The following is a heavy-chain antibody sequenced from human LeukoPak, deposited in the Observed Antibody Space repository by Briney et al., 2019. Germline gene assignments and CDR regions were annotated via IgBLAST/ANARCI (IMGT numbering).Heavy chain of an antibody. Sequence: NPGGSLRLSCAASGFTFSSYSMNWVRQPPGKGLEWVSSISSSSSYIYYADSVKGRFTISRDNAKNSLYLQMNSLRAEDTAVYYCTIDREGRFDYWGQGTLVTVSS. CDR1: GFTFSSYS. J-gene: IGHJ4*02. V-gene: IGHV3-21*01. CDR3: TIDREGRFDY. CDR2: ISSSSSYI.